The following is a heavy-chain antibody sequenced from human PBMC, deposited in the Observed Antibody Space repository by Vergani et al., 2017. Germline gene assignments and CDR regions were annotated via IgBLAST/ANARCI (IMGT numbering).Heavy chain of an antibody. CDR1: GFSLTTGGEG. V-gene: IGHV2-5*01. CDR3: VQGYRTLDF. Sequence: QITLRESGPTLVKPTQTLTLTCTFSGFSLTTGGEGVGWIRQPPGRALEWLAFVYWNDDERYSPSLKSRVTITKDTSKNEVILTMATMDPVDTATYYCVQGYRTLDFWGQGTQVTVSS. CDR2: VYWNDDE. D-gene: IGHD6-13*01. J-gene: IGHJ4*02.